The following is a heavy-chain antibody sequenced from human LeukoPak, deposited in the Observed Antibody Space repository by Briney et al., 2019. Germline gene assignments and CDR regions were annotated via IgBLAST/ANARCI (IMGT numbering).Heavy chain of an antibody. V-gene: IGHV1-18*01. CDR2: ITAYNDNT. D-gene: IGHD2-2*01. Sequence: ASVKVSCKASGYTFTSYGISWVRQAPGQGLEWMGWITAYNDNTYYAQKLQGRVTMTTDTSTSTAYMELRSLRSDDTAVYYCARGRTQLPYMDVWGKGTTVTISS. CDR1: GYTFTSYG. J-gene: IGHJ6*03. CDR3: ARGRTQLPYMDV.